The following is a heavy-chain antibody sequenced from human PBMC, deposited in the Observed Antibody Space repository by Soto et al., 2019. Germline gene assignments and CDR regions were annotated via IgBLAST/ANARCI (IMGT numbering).Heavy chain of an antibody. V-gene: IGHV3-23*01. CDR2: ISGSGGST. J-gene: IGHJ4*02. CDR3: AKLEGRNILSFDY. CDR1: GFTFSSYA. Sequence: LRLSCAASGFTFSSYAMSWVRQAPGKGLEWVSAISGSGGSTYYADSVKGRFTISRDNSKNTLYLQMNSLRAEDTAVYYCAKLEGRNILSFDYWGQGTLVTVSS. D-gene: IGHD2-8*01.